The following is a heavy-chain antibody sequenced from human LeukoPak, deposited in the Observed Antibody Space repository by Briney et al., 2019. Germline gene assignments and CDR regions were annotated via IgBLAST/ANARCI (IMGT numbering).Heavy chain of an antibody. D-gene: IGHD3-22*01. CDR2: ISAYNGNT. CDR3: ARYYYDSSGPHRGAFDI. V-gene: IGHV1-18*01. CDR1: GYTFTSYG. Sequence: VASVKVSCKASGYTFTSYGISWVRQAPGQGLEWMGWISAYNGNTNYAQKLQGRVTMTTDTSTSTAYMELRSLRSDDTAVYYCARYYYDSSGPHRGAFDIWGQGTMVTVSS. J-gene: IGHJ3*02.